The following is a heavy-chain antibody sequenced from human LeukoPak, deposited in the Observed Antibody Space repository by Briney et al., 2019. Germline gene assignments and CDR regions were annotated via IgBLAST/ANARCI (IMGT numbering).Heavy chain of an antibody. CDR3: SRGRDSSGYYSYYYYYYMDV. CDR2: IRYDGSKK. J-gene: IGHJ6*03. V-gene: IGHV3-30*02. Sequence: GGSLRLSCVTSGFTFSHYGFHCVRQAPGKGLEWVAFIRYDGSKKYYADSVKGRFTISRDNSKNTLYLQMNSLRAEDTAVYYCSRGRDSSGYYSYYYYYYMDVWGKGTTVTVSS. D-gene: IGHD3-22*01. CDR1: GFTFSHYG.